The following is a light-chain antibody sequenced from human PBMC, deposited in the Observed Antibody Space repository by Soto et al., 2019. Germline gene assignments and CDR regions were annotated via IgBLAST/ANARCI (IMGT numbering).Light chain of an antibody. Sequence: EIVMTQSPATLSVSPGERATLSCRASQSVSSNLAWYQQKPGQAPRLLIYGMSARATGIPDRFSGSGSGTDFTLTISRLEPEDFAVYYCQQYDSSPLTFGGGTKVDI. J-gene: IGKJ4*01. CDR3: QQYDSSPLT. CDR1: QSVSSN. V-gene: IGKV3-20*01. CDR2: GMS.